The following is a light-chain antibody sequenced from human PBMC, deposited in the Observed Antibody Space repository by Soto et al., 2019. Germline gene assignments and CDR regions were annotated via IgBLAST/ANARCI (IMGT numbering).Light chain of an antibody. J-gene: IGLJ2*01. CDR2: SND. CDR3: ATWDDSLNGPV. Sequence: QPVLTQPASASGTPELRVTISCSGSTSNIAINTVNWYQQLPGTAPKLLIYSNDQRPSGVPDRFSGSKSGPSASLAISGLQSEDEADYYCATWDDSLNGPVFGGGTKLTVL. V-gene: IGLV1-44*01. CDR1: TSNIAINT.